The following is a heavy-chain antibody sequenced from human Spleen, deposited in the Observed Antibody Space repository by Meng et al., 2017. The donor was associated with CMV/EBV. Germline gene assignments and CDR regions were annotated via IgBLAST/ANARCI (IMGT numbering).Heavy chain of an antibody. CDR1: GGSISNSDYS. J-gene: IGHJ4*02. Sequence: SETLSLTCTVSGGSISNSDYSWGWIRQPPGKGLEWIGYIYYSGSTNYNPSLKSRVTISVDTSKNQFSLKLSSVTAADTAVYYCARDLAVAGTPGYFDYWGQGTLVTVSS. CDR3: ARDLAVAGTPGYFDY. CDR2: IYYSGST. D-gene: IGHD6-19*01. V-gene: IGHV4-61*08.